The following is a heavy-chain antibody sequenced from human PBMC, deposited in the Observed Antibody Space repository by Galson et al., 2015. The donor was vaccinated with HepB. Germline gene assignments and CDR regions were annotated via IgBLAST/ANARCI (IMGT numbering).Heavy chain of an antibody. CDR2: ISGSGGST. D-gene: IGHD2-2*01. V-gene: IGHV3-23*01. CDR1: GFTFSSYA. CDR3: AKDHLEGVVPAAVDFDD. Sequence: SLRLSCAASGFTFSSYAMSWVRQAPGKGLEWVSAISGSGGSTYYADSVKGRFTISRDNSKNTLYLQMNSLSAEDTAVYYCAKDHLEGVVPAAVDFDDWGQGTLVTVSS. J-gene: IGHJ4*02.